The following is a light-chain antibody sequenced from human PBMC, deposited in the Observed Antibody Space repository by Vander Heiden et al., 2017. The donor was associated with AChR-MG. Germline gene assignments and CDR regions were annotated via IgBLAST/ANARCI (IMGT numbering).Light chain of an antibody. CDR1: QSVSSN. Sequence: EIVMTQSPATLSVSPGERATLSCRASQSVSSNLAWYQQKPGQAPRLLINGASSRATGIPARFSGSGSGTEFTLTISSLQSEDFAVYYCQQDDNWPRTFGQGTKMEIK. CDR3: QQDDNWPRT. V-gene: IGKV3-15*01. CDR2: GAS. J-gene: IGKJ1*01.